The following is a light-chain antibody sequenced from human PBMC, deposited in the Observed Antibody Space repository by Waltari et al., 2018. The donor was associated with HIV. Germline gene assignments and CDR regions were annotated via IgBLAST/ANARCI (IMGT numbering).Light chain of an antibody. CDR1: VLASQY. V-gene: IGLV3-25*03. CDR3: QSAGSIGTSVV. Sequence: SYELTQAPSVSVSPGQTARIACRGHVLASQYVRWDQSKEGEAPVLLVYQDNERALGITERISGSKSGTTGTLTITAVQAEDEADYYCQSAGSIGTSVVFGGGTKLTVL. J-gene: IGLJ2*01. CDR2: QDN.